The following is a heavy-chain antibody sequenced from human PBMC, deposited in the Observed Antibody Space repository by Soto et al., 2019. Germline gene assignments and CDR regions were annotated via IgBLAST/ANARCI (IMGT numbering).Heavy chain of an antibody. CDR1: GGSFSGYN. D-gene: IGHD2-15*01. CDR3: ARGFRFCSGGSCYSGWFDH. Sequence: QVQLQQWGAGLLKPSETLSLTCVVYGGSFSGYNWSWIRQPPGKGLEWIGAINHSGSANYNPSLKSRVTISVDTSKNQFSLKLSSVTAADTAVYYCARGFRFCSGGSCYSGWFDHWGQGTLVTVSS. CDR2: INHSGSA. V-gene: IGHV4-34*01. J-gene: IGHJ5*02.